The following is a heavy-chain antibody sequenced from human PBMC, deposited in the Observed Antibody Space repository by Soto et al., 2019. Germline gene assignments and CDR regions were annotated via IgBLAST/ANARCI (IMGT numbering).Heavy chain of an antibody. CDR1: GGSVSSGVYY. CDR3: ARTFYETYYLDV. J-gene: IGHJ6*03. Sequence: QVQLQESGPGLVKPSQTLSLTGTVSGGSVSSGVYYWSWIRQHPGKGLEGIGYIYYSGNTSYNPSLKSRVAISLDTSKNQFSLRLSSVTAADKAVYYCARTFYETYYLDVGGKGTTVTVSS. CDR2: IYYSGNT. V-gene: IGHV4-31*02. D-gene: IGHD3-3*01.